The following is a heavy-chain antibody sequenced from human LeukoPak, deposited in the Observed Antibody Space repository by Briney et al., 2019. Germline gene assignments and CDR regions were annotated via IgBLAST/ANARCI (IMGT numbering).Heavy chain of an antibody. D-gene: IGHD1-26*01. CDR1: GFTFSSYS. J-gene: IGHJ4*02. Sequence: GGSLRLSCAASGFTFSSYSMIWVRQAPGKGLEWVSHIAASGTAMFYADSVKGRFTISRDNAKNSLYLQTNSLRDEDTAVDYCASSGSYRFDYWGQGTLVTVSS. CDR3: ASSGSYRFDY. V-gene: IGHV3-48*02. CDR2: IAASGTAM.